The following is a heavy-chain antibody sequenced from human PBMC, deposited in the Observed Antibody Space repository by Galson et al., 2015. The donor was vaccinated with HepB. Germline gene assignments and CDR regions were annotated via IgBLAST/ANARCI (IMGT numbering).Heavy chain of an antibody. CDR1: GYTFTSYD. CDR3: ARDREVPAAIFVWDYYYGMDV. D-gene: IGHD2-2*01. V-gene: IGHV1-2*02. J-gene: IGHJ6*02. CDR2: INPNSGGT. Sequence: SVKVSCKASGYTFTSYDINWVRQATGQGLEWMGWINPNSGGTNYAQKFQGRVTMTRDTSISTAYMELSRLRSDDTAVYYCARDREVPAAIFVWDYYYGMDVWGQGTTVTVSS.